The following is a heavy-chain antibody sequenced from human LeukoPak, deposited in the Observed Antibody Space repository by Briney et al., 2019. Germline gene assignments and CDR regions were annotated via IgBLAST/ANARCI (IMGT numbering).Heavy chain of an antibody. V-gene: IGHV1-58*02. CDR2: IVVGSGNT. J-gene: IGHJ4*02. CDR3: AAETYYYDSSGYQVFLSDY. D-gene: IGHD3-22*01. CDR1: GFTFTSSA. Sequence: GASVKVSCKASGFTFTSSAMQWVRQARGQRLEWIGWIVVGSGNTNYAQKFQERVTITRDMSTSTAYMELSSLRSEDTAVYYCAAETYYYDSSGYQVFLSDYWGQGTLVTVSS.